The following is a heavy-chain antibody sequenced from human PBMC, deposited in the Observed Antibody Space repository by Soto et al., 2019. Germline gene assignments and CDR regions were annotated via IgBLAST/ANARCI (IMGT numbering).Heavy chain of an antibody. D-gene: IGHD5-18*01. J-gene: IGHJ4*02. CDR2: IYYSGST. CDR3: XRAGIQLWFSY. Sequence: QVQLQESGPGLVKPSETLSLTCTVSGGSVSSGSYYWSWIRQPPGKVLEWIGYIYYSGSTNSNPSRKSRVTISVDTSKNXXXXXXXXXXAXXXXXXXXXRAGIQLWFSYWGQGTLVIVSS. CDR1: GGSVSSGSYY. V-gene: IGHV4-61*01.